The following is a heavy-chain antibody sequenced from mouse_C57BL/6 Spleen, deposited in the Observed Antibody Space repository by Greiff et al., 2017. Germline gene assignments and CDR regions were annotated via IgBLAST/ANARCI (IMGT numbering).Heavy chain of an antibody. D-gene: IGHD6-1*01. Sequence: QVQLQQPGAELVMPGASVKLSCKASGYTFTSYWMHWVKQRPGQGLEWIGEIDPSDSYTNYNQKFKGKSTLTVDKSSSTAYMQLSSLRSEDAAVYYCAGAPYSASYAMDYWGQGTSVTVSS. V-gene: IGHV1-69*01. CDR1: GYTFTSYW. CDR3: AGAPYSASYAMDY. J-gene: IGHJ4*01. CDR2: IDPSDSYT.